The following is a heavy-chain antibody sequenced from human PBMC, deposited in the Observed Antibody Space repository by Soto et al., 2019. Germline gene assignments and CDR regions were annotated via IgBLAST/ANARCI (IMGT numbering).Heavy chain of an antibody. V-gene: IGHV4-31*03. CDR3: VRDYYYDSSRNDAFDI. CDR2: IYSGGST. Sequence: QVQLQESGPGLVKPSQTLSLTCTVSGGSISSGGYYWSWIRHHPGKGLEWIGYIYSGGSTYYNPSLRSRVTISADTSNNQYSLKLSSVTAADTAVYYSVRDYYYDSSRNDAFDIWGQGTMVTVSS. CDR1: GGSISSGGYY. D-gene: IGHD3-22*01. J-gene: IGHJ3*02.